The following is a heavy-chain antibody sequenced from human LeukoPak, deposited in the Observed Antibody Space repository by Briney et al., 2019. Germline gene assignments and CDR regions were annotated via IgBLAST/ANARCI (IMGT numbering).Heavy chain of an antibody. J-gene: IGHJ5*02. V-gene: IGHV4-4*07. Sequence: PSETLSLTCTVSGGSISSYYWSWIRQPAGKGLEWIGRIYTSGSTNYNPSLKSRVTMSVDTSKNQFSLKLSSVTAADTAVYYCARDRGRYCSGGSCTRRSAGSEYNWFDPWGQGTLVTVSS. D-gene: IGHD2-15*01. CDR2: IYTSGST. CDR3: ARDRGRYCSGGSCTRRSAGSEYNWFDP. CDR1: GGSISSYY.